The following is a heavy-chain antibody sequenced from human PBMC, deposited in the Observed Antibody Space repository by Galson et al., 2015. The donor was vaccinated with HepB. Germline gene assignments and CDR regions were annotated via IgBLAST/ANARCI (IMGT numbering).Heavy chain of an antibody. CDR3: ARHRPTIWGTFRTYFHYYAMDV. CDR1: GGSISSYS. CDR2: IYDSGST. D-gene: IGHD3-16*02. V-gene: IGHV4-59*08. Sequence: ETLSLTCTVSGGSISSYSWSWIRQPPGKGLEWIGYIYDSGSTSYDPSLKSRVTISVDTSKNQFSLKLSSVTAADTAVYYCARHRPTIWGTFRTYFHYYAMDVWGQGTTVTVSS. J-gene: IGHJ6*02.